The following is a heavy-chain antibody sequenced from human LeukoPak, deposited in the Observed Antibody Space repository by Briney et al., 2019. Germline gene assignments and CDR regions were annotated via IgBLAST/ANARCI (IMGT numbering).Heavy chain of an antibody. Sequence: AGGSLRLSCAASGFTFSSYGMHWVRQAPGKGLERVAFIRYDGSNKYYADSVKRRFTISRDNSKNTLYLQMKSLRAEDTAVYYCAKGGGYEAQYYYYYLDVWGKGTTVTISS. CDR1: GFTFSSYG. CDR3: AKGGGYEAQYYYYYLDV. D-gene: IGHD5-12*01. V-gene: IGHV3-30*02. CDR2: IRYDGSNK. J-gene: IGHJ6*03.